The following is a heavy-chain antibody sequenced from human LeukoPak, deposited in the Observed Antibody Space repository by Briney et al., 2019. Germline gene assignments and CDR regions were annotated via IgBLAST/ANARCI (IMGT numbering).Heavy chain of an antibody. CDR3: AKVTYGSGTYGAFDS. V-gene: IGHV3-20*04. D-gene: IGHD3-10*01. J-gene: IGHJ4*02. CDR1: GFTFDDYG. Sequence: GGSLRLSCAASGFTFDDYGMSWVRQAPGKGLEWVSGINWNGGSTGYADSVKGRFTISRDNSKNTLYLQMNSLRAEDTAVYYCAKVTYGSGTYGAFDSWGQGTLVTVSS. CDR2: INWNGGST.